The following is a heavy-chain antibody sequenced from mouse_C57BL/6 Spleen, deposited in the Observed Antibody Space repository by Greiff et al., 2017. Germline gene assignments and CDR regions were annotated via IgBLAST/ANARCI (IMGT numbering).Heavy chain of an antibody. D-gene: IGHD2-5*01. CDR1: GYSFTGYF. CDR3: ARETYYSNPMDY. Sequence: FRLQRSEPELVKPGASVKISCKASGYSFTGYFMTWVKQSHGKSLEWIGRINPYNGVTFYNQKFKGKATLTVDKSSSTAHMELLSLTSEDFAVYYCARETYYSNPMDYWGQGTSVTVSS. CDR2: INPYNGVT. J-gene: IGHJ4*01. V-gene: IGHV1-37*01.